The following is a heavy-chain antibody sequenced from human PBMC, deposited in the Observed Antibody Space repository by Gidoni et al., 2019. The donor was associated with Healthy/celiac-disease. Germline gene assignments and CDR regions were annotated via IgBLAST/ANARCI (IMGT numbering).Heavy chain of an antibody. J-gene: IGHJ4*02. CDR2: IYHSGST. Sequence: QLQLQESGSGLVKPSQTLSLTCAVSGGSISSGGYSWSWIRQPPGKGLVWIGYIYHSGSTYYNPSLKSRVTIAGDRSKNQFSLKLSSVTAADTAVYYCARAQGSGSSGVDYWGQGTLVTVSS. V-gene: IGHV4-30-2*01. CDR1: GGSISSGGYS. CDR3: ARAQGSGSSGVDY. D-gene: IGHD1-26*01.